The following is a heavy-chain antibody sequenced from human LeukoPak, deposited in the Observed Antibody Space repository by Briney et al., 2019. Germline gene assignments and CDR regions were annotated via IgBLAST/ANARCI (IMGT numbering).Heavy chain of an antibody. D-gene: IGHD3-10*01. Sequence: GGSLRLSCAASGFSFSSYAMHWVRQAPGKGLEWVAVISFDGTNKYYADSVKGRLTISRDNSENTLHLQMNSLRAEDTAVYYCAKNELLWFGEFDAFDIWGQGTMVTVSS. V-gene: IGHV3-30-3*01. CDR3: AKNELLWFGEFDAFDI. J-gene: IGHJ3*02. CDR2: ISFDGTNK. CDR1: GFSFSSYA.